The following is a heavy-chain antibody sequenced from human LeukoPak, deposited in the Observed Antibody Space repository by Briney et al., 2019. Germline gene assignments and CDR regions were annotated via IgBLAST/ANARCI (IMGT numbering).Heavy chain of an antibody. CDR1: GFTFSSYG. Sequence: ESGGSLRLSCAASGFTFSSYGINWVRQAPGKGLEWVSYISSSGTTVYYADSVRGRFTISRDNAKNSLYLQMNSLRAEDTAVYYCARFDTSGFHYFDYWGQGTLVTVSS. D-gene: IGHD3-22*01. J-gene: IGHJ4*02. V-gene: IGHV3-48*03. CDR3: ARFDTSGFHYFDY. CDR2: ISSSGTTV.